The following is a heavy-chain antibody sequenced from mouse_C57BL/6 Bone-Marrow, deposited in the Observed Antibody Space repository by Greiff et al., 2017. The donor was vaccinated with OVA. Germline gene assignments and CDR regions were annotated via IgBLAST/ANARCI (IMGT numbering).Heavy chain of an antibody. CDR1: GYTFTSYW. V-gene: IGHV1-59*01. Sequence: QVQLQQPGAELVRPGTSVKLSCKASGYTFTSYWMHWVKQRPGQGLEWIGVIDPSDSYTNYNQKFKGKATLTVDTSSSTAYMQLSSLTSEDSAVYYGARWDYGSSYGYFDVWGTGTTVTVSS. J-gene: IGHJ1*03. CDR3: ARWDYGSSYGYFDV. CDR2: IDPSDSYT. D-gene: IGHD1-1*01.